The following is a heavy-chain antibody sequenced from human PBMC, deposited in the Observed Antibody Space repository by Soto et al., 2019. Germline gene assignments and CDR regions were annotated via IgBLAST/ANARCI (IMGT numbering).Heavy chain of an antibody. CDR2: IYPGGSDT. Sequence: GESLKISCKGSGYSFTSYWIGWVRQMPGKGLEWMGIIYPGGSDTRYSPSFQGQVTISADKSISTAYLQWSSLKASDTAMYYCARHYSTYYDFWSGYYIPYYYYYGMDVWGQGTTVAVSS. D-gene: IGHD3-3*01. CDR1: GYSFTSYW. J-gene: IGHJ6*02. CDR3: ARHYSTYYDFWSGYYIPYYYYYGMDV. V-gene: IGHV5-51*01.